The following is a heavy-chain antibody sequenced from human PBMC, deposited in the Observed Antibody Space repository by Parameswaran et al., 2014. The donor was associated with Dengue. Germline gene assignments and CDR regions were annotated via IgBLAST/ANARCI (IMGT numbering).Heavy chain of an antibody. V-gene: IGHV3-9*01. CDR2: ISWNSGSI. CDR3: AKDSSIYYYYGMDV. Sequence: VRQMPGKGLEWVSGISWNSGSIGYADSVKGRFTISRDNAKNSLYLQMNSLRAEDTALYYCAKDSSIYYYYGMDVWGQGTTVTVSS. D-gene: IGHD2-2*01. J-gene: IGHJ6*02.